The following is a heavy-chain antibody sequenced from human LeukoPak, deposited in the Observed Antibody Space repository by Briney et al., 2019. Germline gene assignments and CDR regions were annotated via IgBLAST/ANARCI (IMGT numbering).Heavy chain of an antibody. Sequence: PSETLSLTCTVSGGSISSYYWSWIRQPAGKGLEWIGRIYTSGSTNYNPSLKSRVTMSVDTSKNQFSLKLSSVTAADTAVYYCARPRPYGSGSYYDYGMDVWGQGTTVTVSS. D-gene: IGHD3-10*01. J-gene: IGHJ6*02. CDR1: GGSISSYY. CDR2: IYTSGST. V-gene: IGHV4-4*07. CDR3: ARPRPYGSGSYYDYGMDV.